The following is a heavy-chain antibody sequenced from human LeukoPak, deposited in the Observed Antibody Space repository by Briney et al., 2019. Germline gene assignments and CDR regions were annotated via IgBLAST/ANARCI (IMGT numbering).Heavy chain of an antibody. V-gene: IGHV3-23*01. CDR3: AKLGYCSSTSCYVKL. CDR2: ISGSGGST. J-gene: IGHJ4*02. D-gene: IGHD2-2*01. CDR1: GFTFSSYD. Sequence: GGSLRLSCAASGFTFSSYDMSWVRQAPGKGLEWVSAISGSGGSTYYADSVKGRFTISRDNSKNTLYLQMNSLRAEDTAVYYCAKLGYCSSTSCYVKLWGQGTLVTVSS.